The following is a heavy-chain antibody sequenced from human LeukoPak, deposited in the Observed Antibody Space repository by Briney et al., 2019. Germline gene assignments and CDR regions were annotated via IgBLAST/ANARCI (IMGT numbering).Heavy chain of an antibody. CDR1: GYTFTSYG. CDR3: ARRSGYDPYYYYMDV. Sequence: GASVKVSCKASGYTFTSYGISWVRQAPGQGLEWMGWISAYNGNTNYAQKLQGRVTMTTDTSTSTAYMELRSLRSDGTAVYYCARRSGYDPYYYYMDVWGKGTTVTVSS. D-gene: IGHD5-12*01. CDR2: ISAYNGNT. J-gene: IGHJ6*03. V-gene: IGHV1-18*01.